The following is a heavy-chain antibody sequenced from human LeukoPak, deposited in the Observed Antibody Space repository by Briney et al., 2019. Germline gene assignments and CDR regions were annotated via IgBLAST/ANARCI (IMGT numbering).Heavy chain of an antibody. D-gene: IGHD3-16*01. J-gene: IGHJ4*02. V-gene: IGHV3-23*01. CDR3: ATRRDYVWASYRN. CDR2: ISGRGGST. CDR1: GFTFSSYA. Sequence: PGGSRRLSCAASGFTFSSYAMSWVRQAPGKGLEWVSAISGRGGSTYYADSVKGRFTISRDNSKNTLYLQMNRLRDEDTDVYYCATRRDYVWASYRNWGQGTLVTVSS.